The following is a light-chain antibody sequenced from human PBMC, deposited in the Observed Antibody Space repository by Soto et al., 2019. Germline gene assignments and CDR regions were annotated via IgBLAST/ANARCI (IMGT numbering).Light chain of an antibody. J-gene: IGKJ1*01. V-gene: IGKV1-5*03. CDR1: QSISSW. CDR3: QQYGSSSPWT. Sequence: DIQMTQSPSTQSASVGDRVTITGRASQSISSWLAWYQQKPGKAPKLLIYKASSLETGVPSRFSGSGSGTEFTLTISSLQPDDFASYYCQQYGSSSPWTFGQGTKVEVK. CDR2: KAS.